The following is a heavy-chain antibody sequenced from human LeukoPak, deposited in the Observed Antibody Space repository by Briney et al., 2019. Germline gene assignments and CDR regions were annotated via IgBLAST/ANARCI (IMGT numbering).Heavy chain of an antibody. V-gene: IGHV4-4*07. CDR3: ARVMGDLASLYHMDV. J-gene: IGHJ6*03. D-gene: IGHD3-16*01. Sequence: SETLSLTCTVSGGSISSYYWSWIRQPAGKGLEWIGRIYTSGSTNYNPSLKSRVTMSVDTSKNQFSLKLSSVTAADTAVYYCARVMGDLASLYHMDVWGKGTTVTVSS. CDR2: IYTSGST. CDR1: GGSISSYY.